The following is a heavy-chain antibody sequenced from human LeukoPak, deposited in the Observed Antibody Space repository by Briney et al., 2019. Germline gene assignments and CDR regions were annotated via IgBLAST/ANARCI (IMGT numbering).Heavy chain of an antibody. CDR3: ARSESYYYDSSGYLSGHYFDY. CDR1: GFTFSSYA. J-gene: IGHJ4*02. V-gene: IGHV1-69*05. D-gene: IGHD3-22*01. CDR2: IIPIFGTA. Sequence: GGSLRLSCAASGFTFSSYAISWVRQAPGQGLEWMGGIIPIFGTANYAQKFQGRVTITTDESTSTAYMELSSLRSEDTAVYYCARSESYYYDSSGYLSGHYFDYWGQGTLVTVSS.